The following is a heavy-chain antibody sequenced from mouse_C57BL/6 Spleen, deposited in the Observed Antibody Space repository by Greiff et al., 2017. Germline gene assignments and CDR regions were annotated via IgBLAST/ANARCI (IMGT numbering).Heavy chain of an antibody. J-gene: IGHJ4*01. CDR1: GYTFTSYW. V-gene: IGHV1-53*01. CDR2: INPSNGGT. Sequence: QVQLQQPGTELVKPGASVKLSCTASGYTFTSYWMPWVKQRPGQGLEWIGNINPSNGGTNYNEKFKSKATLTVNKSSSTAYMQLSSLTSEDSAVYYCAIALDDYQDYAMDDWGQGTSVTVSS. CDR3: AIALDDYQDYAMDD. D-gene: IGHD2-4*01.